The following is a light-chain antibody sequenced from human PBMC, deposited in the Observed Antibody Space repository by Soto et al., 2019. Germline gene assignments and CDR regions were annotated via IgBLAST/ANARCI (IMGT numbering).Light chain of an antibody. Sequence: QLVLTQSPSASASLGASVKLTCTLSSGHSSYAIAWHQQQPEKGPRYLMTLSSDGSHSKGDGIPDRFSGSSSGAERYLTISSRQSEDEADDYCQTWDTGARVVFGGGTKLTVL. CDR1: SGHSSYA. CDR3: QTWDTGARVV. V-gene: IGLV4-69*01. CDR2: LSSDGSH. J-gene: IGLJ2*01.